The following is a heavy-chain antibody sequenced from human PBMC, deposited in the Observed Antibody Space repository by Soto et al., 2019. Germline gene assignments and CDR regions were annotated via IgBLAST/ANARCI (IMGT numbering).Heavy chain of an antibody. J-gene: IGHJ4*02. V-gene: IGHV1-46*01. Sequence: SVKVSCKASVYTLTSYYMHLVRQAPGQGLEWMGIINPSGGYTSYAQKFQGTVTMTSDTSTRTVYMELSSLRSEDTAVYYCATDGGSAGFDYWGQGTLVTVSS. CDR2: INPSGGYT. CDR1: VYTLTSYY. CDR3: ATDGGSAGFDY. D-gene: IGHD3-16*01.